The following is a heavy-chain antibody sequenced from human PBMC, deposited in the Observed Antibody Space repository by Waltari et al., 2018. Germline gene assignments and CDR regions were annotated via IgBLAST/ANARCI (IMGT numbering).Heavy chain of an antibody. CDR2: INPSGGST. CDR3: ARVFRVSYGMDV. V-gene: IGHV1-46*01. CDR1: GYTFTSYY. J-gene: IGHJ6*02. Sequence: QVQLVQSGAEVKKPGASVKVSCKASGYTFTSYYMHWVRQAPGQGLEWMGIINPSGGSTGYGQKFQVRVTMTRDTSTSTVYMELSSLRSEDTAVYYCARVFRVSYGMDVWGQGTTVTVSS. D-gene: IGHD3-10*01.